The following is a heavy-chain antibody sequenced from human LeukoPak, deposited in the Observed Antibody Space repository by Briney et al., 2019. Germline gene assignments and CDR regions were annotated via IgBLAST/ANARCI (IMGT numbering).Heavy chain of an antibody. Sequence: GASVKVSCKASGGTFSSYAISWVRQAPGQGLEWMGGIIPIFGTANYAQKFQGRVTITTDESTSTAYMELSSLRSEDTAVYYCARGIRGIAVAPPTLDVWGKGTTVTVSS. D-gene: IGHD6-19*01. CDR2: IIPIFGTA. J-gene: IGHJ6*04. V-gene: IGHV1-69*05. CDR1: GGTFSSYA. CDR3: ARGIRGIAVAPPTLDV.